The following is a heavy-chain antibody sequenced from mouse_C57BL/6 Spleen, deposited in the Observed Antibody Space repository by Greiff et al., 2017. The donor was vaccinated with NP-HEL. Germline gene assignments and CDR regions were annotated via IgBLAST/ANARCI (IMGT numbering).Heavy chain of an antibody. CDR1: GYTFPSYW. V-gene: IGHV1-55*01. J-gene: IGHJ2*01. D-gene: IGHD1-1*01. CDR2: IYPGSGST. CDR3: ARDYGSSYYFDY. Sequence: VQLQQPGAELVKPGASVTMSCKASGYTFPSYWITWVSQRPGQGLEWIGVIYPGSGSTNYNEKFKSKATLTVDTSSSTAYMQLSSLTSEDSAVYYCARDYGSSYYFDYWGQGTTLTVSS.